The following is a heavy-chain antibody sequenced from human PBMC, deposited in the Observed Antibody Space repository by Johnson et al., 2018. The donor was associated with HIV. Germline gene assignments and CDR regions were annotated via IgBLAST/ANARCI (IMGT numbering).Heavy chain of an antibody. D-gene: IGHD3-22*01. CDR1: GFTFSSYG. CDR2: IWDDGSNK. CDR3: AKGYAFGAMIVVSGDAFDI. V-gene: IGHV3-33*06. J-gene: IGHJ3*02. Sequence: QMMLVESGGGVVQPGRSLRLSCAASGFTFSSYGMHWVRQAPGKGLEWVALIWDDGSNKYYADSVKGRFTISRDNSKNTVYLQMNSLRAEDTAVYYCAKGYAFGAMIVVSGDAFDIWGQGTTVTVSS.